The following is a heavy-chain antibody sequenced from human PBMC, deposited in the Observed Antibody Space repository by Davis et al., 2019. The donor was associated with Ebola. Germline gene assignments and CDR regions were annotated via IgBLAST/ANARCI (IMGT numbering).Heavy chain of an antibody. CDR2: IYYSGST. J-gene: IGHJ5*02. V-gene: IGHV4-59*08. Sequence: SETLSLTCTVSGGSISSYSWNWIRQPPGKGLEWIGNIYYSGSTNYNPSLESRVTISVDTSKNQFSLKLSSVTAADTAVYYCARHKGLDPWGQGTLVTVSS. CDR1: GGSISSYS. CDR3: ARHKGLDP.